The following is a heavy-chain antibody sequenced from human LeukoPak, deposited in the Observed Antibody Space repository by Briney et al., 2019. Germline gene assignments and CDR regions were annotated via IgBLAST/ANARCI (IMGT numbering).Heavy chain of an antibody. CDR1: GYTFTSYD. CDR2: MNPNSGNT. J-gene: IGHJ4*02. Sequence: GASVKVSCKASGYTFTSYDINWVRQATGQGLEWMGWMNPNSGNTGYAQKFQGRVTMTRDMSTSTVYMELSSLRSEDTAVYYCARDHYHKIHSVMVTAPDYWGQGTLVIVSS. V-gene: IGHV1-8*02. CDR3: ARDHYHKIHSVMVTAPDY. D-gene: IGHD2-21*02.